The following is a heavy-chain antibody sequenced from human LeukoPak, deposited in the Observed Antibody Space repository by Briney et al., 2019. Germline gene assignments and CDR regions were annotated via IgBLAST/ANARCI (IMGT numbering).Heavy chain of an antibody. CDR1: GFTSSNYA. V-gene: IGHV3-23*01. J-gene: IGHJ4*02. CDR2: IHGSGHVA. Sequence: PGRSLRLSCAVSGFTSSNYAMSWVRQAPGQGLESVSAIHGSGHVAFYADAVKGRFAVSRDKSRNTLYLQLNSLIAEDTAVYYFAKDYDFRSGHPPLSNWGQGTLVTVSS. CDR3: AKDYDFRSGHPPLSN. D-gene: IGHD3-3*01.